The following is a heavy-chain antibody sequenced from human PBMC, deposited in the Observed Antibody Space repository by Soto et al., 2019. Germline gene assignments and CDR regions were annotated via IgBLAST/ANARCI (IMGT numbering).Heavy chain of an antibody. Sequence: SVKVSCKASGGTFSSYAISWVRQAPGQGLEWMGGIIPIFGTANYAQKFQGRVTITADKSTSTAYMELSSLRSEDTAVYYCARATSGYSGYDYYYYGMDVWGQGTTVTVSS. V-gene: IGHV1-69*06. J-gene: IGHJ6*02. CDR1: GGTFSSYA. CDR3: ARATSGYSGYDYYYYGMDV. CDR2: IIPIFGTA. D-gene: IGHD5-12*01.